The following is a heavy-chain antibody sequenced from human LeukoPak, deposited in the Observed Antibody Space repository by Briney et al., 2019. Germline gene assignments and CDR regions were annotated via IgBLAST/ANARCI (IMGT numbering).Heavy chain of an antibody. CDR3: ARADFWSGYPRGYYYMDV. CDR1: DYSFHRYG. Sequence: GASVKVSCKASDYSFHRYGINWVRLSPGQGLERMGWISGYNGNTNYAQKFQGRVTMTTETSTNTAYMELRSLRSDDTAGYYCARADFWSGYPRGYYYMDVWGNGTTVIVSS. V-gene: IGHV1-18*01. D-gene: IGHD3-3*01. CDR2: ISGYNGNT. J-gene: IGHJ6*03.